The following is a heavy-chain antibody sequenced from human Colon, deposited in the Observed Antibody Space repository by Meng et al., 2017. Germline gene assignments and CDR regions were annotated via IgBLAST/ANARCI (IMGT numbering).Heavy chain of an antibody. CDR3: ATKAVAGIDDFDY. CDR1: GFTFSSYW. V-gene: IGHV3/OR16-13*01. Sequence: VELVGLWGGVVQPGGSLRLSCAASGFTFSSYWMHWVRQAPGKGLVWVSRINSDGSSTSYADSMKGQFTISRDNSKNTLYLQMNSLRDEDTAVYYCATKAVAGIDDFDYWGQGTLVTVSS. J-gene: IGHJ4*02. CDR2: INSDGSST. D-gene: IGHD6-19*01.